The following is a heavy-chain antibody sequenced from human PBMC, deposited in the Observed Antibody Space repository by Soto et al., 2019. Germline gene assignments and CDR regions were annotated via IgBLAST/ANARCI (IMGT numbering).Heavy chain of an antibody. CDR2: ISSSGSTI. Sequence: EVQLVESGGGLVQPGGSLRLSCAASGFTFSSYEMNWVRQAPGKGLEWVSYISSSGSTIYYADSVKGRFTISRDNAKNSLYLQMNSLRAEDTAVYYCERDPVRTSTWGQGTLVTVSS. V-gene: IGHV3-48*03. CDR3: ERDPVRTST. D-gene: IGHD1-1*01. CDR1: GFTFSSYE. J-gene: IGHJ5*02.